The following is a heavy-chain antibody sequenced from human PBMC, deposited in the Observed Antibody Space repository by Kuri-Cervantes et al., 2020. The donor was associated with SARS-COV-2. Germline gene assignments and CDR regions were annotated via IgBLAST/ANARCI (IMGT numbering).Heavy chain of an antibody. D-gene: IGHD5-18*01. J-gene: IGHJ6*02. CDR3: ATPSGGYSYGPYYYGMDV. CDR1: GGSFSAYY. V-gene: IGHV4-34*01. CDR2: INHSGST. Sequence: GSLRLSCAVYGGSFSAYYWNWIRQPPGKGLEWIGEINHSGSTNYNPSLKSRVTISVDTSKNQFSLELSSVTAADTAVYYCATPSGGYSYGPYYYGMDVWGQGTTVTVSS.